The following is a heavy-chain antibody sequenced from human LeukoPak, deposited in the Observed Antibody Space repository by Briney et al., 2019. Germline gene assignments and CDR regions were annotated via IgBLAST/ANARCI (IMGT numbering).Heavy chain of an antibody. CDR1: GGSISSYY. J-gene: IGHJ6*02. CDR2: VFYTGST. CDR3: ARDGTYYYGMDV. D-gene: IGHD1-26*01. Sequence: SETLSLTCTVSGGSISSYYWNWLRQPPGKGLERIGNVFYTGSTNYNPSLKSRVTILVDTSKNQFSLKLSSVTAADTAVYFCARDGTYYYGMDVWGPGTTVTVS. V-gene: IGHV4-59*01.